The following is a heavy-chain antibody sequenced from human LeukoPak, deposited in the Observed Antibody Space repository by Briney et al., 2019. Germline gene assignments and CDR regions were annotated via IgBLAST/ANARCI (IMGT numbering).Heavy chain of an antibody. CDR2: IYYSGST. CDR1: GGSISSGGYY. V-gene: IGHV4-61*08. D-gene: IGHD5-24*01. Sequence: PSETLSLTCTVSGGSISSGGYYWSWIRQHPGKGLEWIGYIYYSGSTYYNPSLKSRVTISVDTSKNQFSLKLSSVTAADTAVYYCARSQMATIMGGAFDIWGQGTMVTVSS. CDR3: ARSQMATIMGGAFDI. J-gene: IGHJ3*02.